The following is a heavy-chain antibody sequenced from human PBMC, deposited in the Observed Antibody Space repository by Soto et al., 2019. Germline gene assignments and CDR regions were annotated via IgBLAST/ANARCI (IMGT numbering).Heavy chain of an antibody. Sequence: ETLSLTCAVYGGSFSGYYWSWIRQPPGKGLEWIGEINHSGSTNYNPSLKSRVTISVDTSKNQFSLKLGSVTAADTAVYYCARVLVGCGGDYSCRDAFDIWGQGTMVTVSS. CDR3: ARVLVGCGGDYSCRDAFDI. D-gene: IGHD2-21*02. CDR2: INHSGST. V-gene: IGHV4-34*01. J-gene: IGHJ3*02. CDR1: GGSFSGYY.